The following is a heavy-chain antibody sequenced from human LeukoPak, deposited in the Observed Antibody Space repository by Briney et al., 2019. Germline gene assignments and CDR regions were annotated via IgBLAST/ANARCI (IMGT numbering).Heavy chain of an antibody. CDR2: MNYSGST. J-gene: IGHJ4*02. Sequence: SETLSLTCTVSGGSISNSSYYWGWIRQPPGKGLEWIGSMNYSGSTYYNPSHKSRATISVDTSKNQFSLKLSSVTAADTAVYYCARHGRMGTINPSYWGQGTLVTVSS. V-gene: IGHV4-39*01. CDR3: ARHGRMGTINPSY. D-gene: IGHD5-24*01. CDR1: GGSISNSSYY.